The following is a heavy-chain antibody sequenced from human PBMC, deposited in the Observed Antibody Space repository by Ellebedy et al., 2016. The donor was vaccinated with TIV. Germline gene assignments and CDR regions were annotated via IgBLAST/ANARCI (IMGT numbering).Heavy chain of an antibody. CDR2: IDPGDSDT. Sequence: GESLKISCKGSGYSFSSYWSGWVRQMPGKGVEWRGIIDPGDSDTRYSPSFQGQVTISADKSISSAYLQWSSLTASDTAMYYCASSVEMATIAFDIWGHGTLVTVSS. CDR3: ASSVEMATIAFDI. D-gene: IGHD5-24*01. V-gene: IGHV5-51*01. J-gene: IGHJ3*02. CDR1: GYSFSSYW.